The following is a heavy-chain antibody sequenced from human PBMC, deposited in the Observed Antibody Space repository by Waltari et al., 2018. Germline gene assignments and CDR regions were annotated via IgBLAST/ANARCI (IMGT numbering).Heavy chain of an antibody. D-gene: IGHD6-19*01. CDR1: GGSISSYY. CDR2: ISGSGGST. CDR3: ARGPGSGWYYYYYGMDV. V-gene: IGHV3-23*01. Sequence: VQLQESGPGLVKPSETLSLTCTVSGGSISSYYWSWIRQPPGKGLEWVSAISGSGGSTDYADSVNGRFTMSRDNAKNTLYLQMNSLRAEDTAVYYCARGPGSGWYYYYYGMDVWGQGTTVTVSS. J-gene: IGHJ6*02.